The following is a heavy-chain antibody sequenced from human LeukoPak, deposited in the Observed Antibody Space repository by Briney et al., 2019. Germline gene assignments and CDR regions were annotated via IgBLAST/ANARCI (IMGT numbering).Heavy chain of an antibody. CDR3: ARLISSSGNFDY. CDR2: IYYSGTT. D-gene: IGHD6-6*01. CDR1: GGSISSSAYY. Sequence: PSETLSLTCTVSGGSISSSAYYWGWIRQPPGKGLEWIGSIYYSGTTYYNPSLKSRVTISVDTSKNHFSLTLSSVTAADTAVYYCARLISSSGNFDYWGQGTLVTVSS. J-gene: IGHJ4*02. V-gene: IGHV4-39*02.